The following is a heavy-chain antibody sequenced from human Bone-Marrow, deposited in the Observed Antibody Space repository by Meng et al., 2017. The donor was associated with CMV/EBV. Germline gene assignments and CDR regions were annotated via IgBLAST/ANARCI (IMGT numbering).Heavy chain of an antibody. CDR3: ARARYCSGGSCDYAFDI. CDR1: GFTFSDYY. V-gene: IGHV3-11*04. Sequence: GGSLRLSCAASGFTFSDYYMSWIRQAPGKGLEWVSYISSSGSTIYYADSVKGRFTISRDNAKNSLYLQMNSLRAGDTAVYYCARARYCSGGSCDYAFDIWGQGTMVTVSS. D-gene: IGHD2-15*01. J-gene: IGHJ3*02. CDR2: ISSSGSTI.